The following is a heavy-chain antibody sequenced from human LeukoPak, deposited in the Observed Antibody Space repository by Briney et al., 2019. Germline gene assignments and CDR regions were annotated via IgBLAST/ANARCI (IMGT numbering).Heavy chain of an antibody. CDR1: GFTFSSYA. Sequence: GGSLRLSCAASGFTFSSYAMSWVRQAPGKGLEWVSAISGSGGSTYYADSVKGRFTVSRDNSKNTLYLQMNSLRAEDTAVYYCAKWGLLRFGELPDGYWGQGTLVTVSS. D-gene: IGHD3-10*01. CDR3: AKWGLLRFGELPDGY. J-gene: IGHJ4*02. CDR2: ISGSGGST. V-gene: IGHV3-23*01.